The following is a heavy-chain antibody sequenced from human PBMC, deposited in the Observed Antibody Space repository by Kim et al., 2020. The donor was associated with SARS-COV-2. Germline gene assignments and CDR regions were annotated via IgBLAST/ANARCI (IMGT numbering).Heavy chain of an antibody. Sequence: GGSLRLSCAASGFTFSSYSMNWVRQAPGKGLEWVSSISSSSSYIYYADSVKGRFTISRDNAKNSLYLQMNSLRAEDTAVYYCARDDGDDYVLPRTRYYYYGMDVWGQGTTVTVSS. V-gene: IGHV3-21*04. CDR1: GFTFSSYS. J-gene: IGHJ6*02. CDR3: ARDDGDDYVLPRTRYYYYGMDV. CDR2: ISSSSSYI. D-gene: IGHD3-16*01.